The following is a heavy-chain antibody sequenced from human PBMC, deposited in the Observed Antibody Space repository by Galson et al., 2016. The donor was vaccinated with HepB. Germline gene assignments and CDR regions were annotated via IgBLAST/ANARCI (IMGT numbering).Heavy chain of an antibody. Sequence: SVKVSCKASGYTFTSHYMHWVRQAPGQGLEWMGIINPSGGSRSYAQKFQGRVTMTRDTSTSTVYMELRSLRSEDTAVYYCARPTAGADTRYLYHYYSYVIDVWGQGTTVTVS. J-gene: IGHJ6*02. CDR1: GYTFTSHY. D-gene: IGHD6-19*01. CDR2: INPSGGSR. V-gene: IGHV1-46*01. CDR3: ARPTAGADTRYLYHYYSYVIDV.